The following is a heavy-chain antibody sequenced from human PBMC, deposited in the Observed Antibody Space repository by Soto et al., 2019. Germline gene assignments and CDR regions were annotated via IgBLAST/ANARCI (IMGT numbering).Heavy chain of an antibody. CDR1: GFTFSSYS. CDR2: VSSSSSYI. CDR3: ARDSCWYPEVDGYYYYGMDV. Sequence: GGSLSLSCAASGFTFSSYSMNWVRQAPGKGLECVSSVSSSSSYIYYADSVKGRFTISRDNSKNARYLQMNSLRAEDTAVYYCARDSCWYPEVDGYYYYGMDVWGQGTTVTVSS. D-gene: IGHD6-19*01. J-gene: IGHJ6*02. V-gene: IGHV3-21*01.